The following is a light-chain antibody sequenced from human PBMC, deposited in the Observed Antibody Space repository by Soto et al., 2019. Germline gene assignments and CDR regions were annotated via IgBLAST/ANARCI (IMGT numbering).Light chain of an antibody. Sequence: QSALTQPASVSGSPGQSITISCTGTSSDVGGYNYVSWYQQHPGKVPKLMIYGVSNRPSGVSNRFSGSKSGNTASLTISGLQAEDEADYYCSSYSISSTRVFGGGTKLTVL. J-gene: IGLJ3*02. CDR1: SSDVGGYNY. CDR3: SSYSISSTRV. V-gene: IGLV2-14*01. CDR2: GVS.